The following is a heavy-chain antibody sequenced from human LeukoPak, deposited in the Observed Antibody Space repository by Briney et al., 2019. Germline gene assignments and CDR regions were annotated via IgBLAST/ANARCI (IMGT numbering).Heavy chain of an antibody. CDR2: IGTAGDT. CDR3: ARDYGGNSGYYYYGMDV. D-gene: IGHD4-23*01. CDR1: GFTFSSYD. J-gene: IGHJ6*02. V-gene: IGHV3-13*01. Sequence: GGSLRLSCAASGFTFSSYDMHWVRQATGKGLEWVSAIGTAGDTYYPGSVKGRFTISRENAKNSLYLQMNSLRAEDTAVYYCARDYGGNSGYYYYGMDVWGQGTTVTVSS.